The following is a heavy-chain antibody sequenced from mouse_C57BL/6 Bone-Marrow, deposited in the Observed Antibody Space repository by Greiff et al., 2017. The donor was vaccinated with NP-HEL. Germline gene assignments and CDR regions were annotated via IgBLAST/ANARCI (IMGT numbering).Heavy chain of an antibody. V-gene: IGHV1-81*01. CDR3: ARGDYSNYYYYAMDY. CDR2: IYPRSGNT. Sequence: QVQLQQSGAELARPGASVKLSCKASGYTFTSYGISWVKQRTGQGLEWIGEIYPRSGNTYYNEKFKGKATLPADKSSSTAYMDLRSLTSEDSAVYFWARGDYSNYYYYAMDYWGQGTSVTVSS. D-gene: IGHD2-5*01. CDR1: GYTFTSYG. J-gene: IGHJ4*01.